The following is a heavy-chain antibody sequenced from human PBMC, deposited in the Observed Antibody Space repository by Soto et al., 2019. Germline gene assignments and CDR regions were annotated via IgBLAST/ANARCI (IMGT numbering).Heavy chain of an antibody. CDR1: GITFSNAW. J-gene: IGHJ4*02. CDR3: TTGRYISSLYFDS. CDR2: IKSKIDGGTT. Sequence: EVQLVESGGGLVKPGGSLRVSCAASGITFSNAWMTWVRQAPGKGLEWVGRIKSKIDGGTTDYGVPVKGRFTISRDDSKKTLYLQMNSLKTGATAVYYCTTGRYISSLYFDSWGQGTLVTVSS. D-gene: IGHD6-6*01. V-gene: IGHV3-15*01.